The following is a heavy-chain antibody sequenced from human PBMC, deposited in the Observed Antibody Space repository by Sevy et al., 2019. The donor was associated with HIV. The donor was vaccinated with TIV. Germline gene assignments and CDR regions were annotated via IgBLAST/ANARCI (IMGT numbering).Heavy chain of an antibody. J-gene: IGHJ4*02. D-gene: IGHD2-2*01. CDR3: ARYCSSTSCYAPPFDY. Sequence: ASVKVSCKASGYTFTDYYMHWVRQAPGQGLEWMGRINPKSGGTNYAQKFQGRVTMTRDTSINTAYMELSRLRSDDTAVYYCARYCSSTSCYAPPFDYWGQRTLVTVSS. CDR1: GYTFTDYY. CDR2: INPKSGGT. V-gene: IGHV1-2*06.